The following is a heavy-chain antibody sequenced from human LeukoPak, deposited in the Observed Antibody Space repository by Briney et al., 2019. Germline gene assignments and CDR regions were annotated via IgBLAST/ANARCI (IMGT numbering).Heavy chain of an antibody. D-gene: IGHD5-24*01. CDR2: TYYRSKWYN. V-gene: IGHV6-1*01. J-gene: IGHJ4*02. CDR1: GDSTSSNIVA. Sequence: SQTLSLTCAISGDSTSSNIVAWNWIRQSPSRGLEWLGRTYYRSKWYNEYAVSVNGRMTINPDTSKNQVSLQLNSVTPEDTAVYYCARAAGAGSGTLSYWGQGTLVTVSS. CDR3: ARAAGAGSGTLSY.